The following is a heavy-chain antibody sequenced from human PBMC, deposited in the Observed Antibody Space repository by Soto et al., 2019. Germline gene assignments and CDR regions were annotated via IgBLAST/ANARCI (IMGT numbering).Heavy chain of an antibody. J-gene: IGHJ6*02. D-gene: IGHD1-7*01. CDR2: IDPSDSYT. Sequence: PXEXLKISCKSSGDXCTSYLLIWVSHIPGKGLEWMGRIDPSDSYTNYSPSLQGHVTISADKSIRTAYLQWSSLKASATAMYYCARQNWNSPTYYYGMDVWGQGTTFTGS. CDR3: ARQNWNSPTYYYGMDV. V-gene: IGHV5-10-1*01. CDR1: GDXCTSYL.